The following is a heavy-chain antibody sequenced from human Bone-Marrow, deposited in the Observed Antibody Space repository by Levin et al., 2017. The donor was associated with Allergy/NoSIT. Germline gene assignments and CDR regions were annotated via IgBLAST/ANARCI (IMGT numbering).Heavy chain of an antibody. V-gene: IGHV4-38-2*02. D-gene: IGHD2-15*01. CDR2: IYHSGST. CDR1: GYSISSGYY. J-gene: IGHJ4*02. CDR3: ARGPWDIVVVVAARYFDY. Sequence: SETLSLTCTVSGYSISSGYYWGWIRQPPGKGLEWIGSIYHSGSTYYNPSLKSRVTISVDTSKNQFSLKLSSVTAADTAVYYCARGPWDIVVVVAARYFDYWGQGTLVTVSS.